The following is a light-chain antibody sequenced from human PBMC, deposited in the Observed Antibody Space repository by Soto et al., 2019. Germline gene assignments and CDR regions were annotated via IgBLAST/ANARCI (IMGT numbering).Light chain of an antibody. J-gene: IGLJ2*01. CDR1: SSDVGGYNY. CDR2: EVS. Sequence: QSALTQPAFVSGSPGQSITISCTGTSSDVGGYNYVSWYQQHPGKAPKLMIYEVSNRPSGVSNRFSGSKSGNTASLTISGLQAEDEADYYCSSYTSSSISYVVFGGGTKLTVL. V-gene: IGLV2-14*01. CDR3: SSYTSSSISYVV.